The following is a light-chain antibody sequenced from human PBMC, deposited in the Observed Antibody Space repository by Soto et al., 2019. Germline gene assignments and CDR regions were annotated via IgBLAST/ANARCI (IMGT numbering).Light chain of an antibody. CDR2: EVS. V-gene: IGLV2-8*01. Sequence: QPVLTQPPSASGSPGQPVTISCTGTSSDVGGYNYVSWYQQHPGKAPKLMIYEVSKRPSGVPDRFSGSKSGNTASLTVSGLQAEDEADYYCSSYAGSNNLVFGGGTKLTVL. CDR1: SSDVGGYNY. CDR3: SSYAGSNNLV. J-gene: IGLJ2*01.